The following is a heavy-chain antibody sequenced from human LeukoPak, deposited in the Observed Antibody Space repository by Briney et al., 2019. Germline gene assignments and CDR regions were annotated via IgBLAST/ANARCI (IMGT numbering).Heavy chain of an antibody. CDR1: GFTFSKEW. Sequence: PGGSLRLSCASSGFTFSKEWILWVRQAPGKGLESVSRINTDGTVTTYADSVKGRFTVSRDNADNTMFLQMNSVRDEDTAVYYCSTQQWLAPPPDSWGQGTPVTVSS. D-gene: IGHD6-19*01. CDR2: INTDGTVT. J-gene: IGHJ4*02. V-gene: IGHV3-74*01. CDR3: STQQWLAPPPDS.